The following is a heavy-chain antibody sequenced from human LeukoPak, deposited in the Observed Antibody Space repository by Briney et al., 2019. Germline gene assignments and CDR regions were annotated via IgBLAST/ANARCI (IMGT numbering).Heavy chain of an antibody. J-gene: IGHJ4*02. D-gene: IGHD1-26*01. CDR3: ARDLRIVSGSYLDY. V-gene: IGHV3-48*03. CDR2: ISSSGSTI. CDR1: GFTFSSYE. Sequence: QAGGSLRLSCAASGFTFSSYEMNWVRQAPGKGLEWVSYISSSGSTIYYADSVKGRFISSRDNTKNSLYLQVNSLRAEDTAIYYCARDLRIVSGSYLDYWGQGTLVTVSS.